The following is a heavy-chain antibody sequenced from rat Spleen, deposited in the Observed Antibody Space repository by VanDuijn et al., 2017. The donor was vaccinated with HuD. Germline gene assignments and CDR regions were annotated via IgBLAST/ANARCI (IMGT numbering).Heavy chain of an antibody. D-gene: IGHD1-11*01. CDR1: GFTFSDYA. CDR3: STRDGGYPH. Sequence: EVQLVESGGALVQPGRSLKFSCAASGFTFSDYAMAWVRQAPKKGLEWVATILYDGSRTYYPDSVKGRFTISRDNAKSTLSLHMDSLRIEDTATYYCSTRDGGYPHWGQGVMVTVSS. CDR2: ILYDGSRT. V-gene: IGHV5-17*01. J-gene: IGHJ2*01.